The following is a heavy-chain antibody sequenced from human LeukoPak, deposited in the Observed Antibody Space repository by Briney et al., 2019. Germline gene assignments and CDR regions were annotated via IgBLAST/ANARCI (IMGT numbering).Heavy chain of an antibody. CDR1: GFTFDDYA. J-gene: IGHJ4*02. CDR3: AINGGGDSGYGNFDY. Sequence: GGSLRLSCAVSGFTFDDYAMHWVRQVPGKGLEWDSGINWNSDSIGYADSVKGRFTTSRDNAKNSLYLQMNSLRAEDTAFYYCAINGGGDSGYGNFDYWGQGTLVTVSS. V-gene: IGHV3-9*01. CDR2: INWNSDSI. D-gene: IGHD5-12*01.